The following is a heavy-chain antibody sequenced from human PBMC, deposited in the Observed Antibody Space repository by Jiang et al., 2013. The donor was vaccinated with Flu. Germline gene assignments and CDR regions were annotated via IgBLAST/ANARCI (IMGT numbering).Heavy chain of an antibody. Sequence: GLVKPSQTLSLTCTVSGVSVSSGSYYWSWIRQPAGKGLEWIGRVYSTGTTNYNPSLKSRVTISVDTSKNQISLNLTSLTAADTAVYYCARDFAKSAFDTWGQGTMVTVSS. J-gene: IGHJ3*02. CDR3: ARDFAKSAFDT. CDR1: GVSVSSGSYY. V-gene: IGHV4-61*02. CDR2: VYSTGTT.